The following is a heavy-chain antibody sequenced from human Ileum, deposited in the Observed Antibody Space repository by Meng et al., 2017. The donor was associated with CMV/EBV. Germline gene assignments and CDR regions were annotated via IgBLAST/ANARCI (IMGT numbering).Heavy chain of an antibody. CDR3: AREKAANLLLPIEFDY. Sequence: SETLSLTCTVSGYSISSGYYWGWIRQPPGKGLEWIGSIYHSGSTYYNPSLKSRVTISVDTSKNQFSLKLSSVTAADTAVYYCAREKAANLLLPIEFDYWGQGTLVTVSS. J-gene: IGHJ4*02. V-gene: IGHV4-38-2*02. CDR1: GYSISSGYY. CDR2: IYHSGST. D-gene: IGHD3-22*01.